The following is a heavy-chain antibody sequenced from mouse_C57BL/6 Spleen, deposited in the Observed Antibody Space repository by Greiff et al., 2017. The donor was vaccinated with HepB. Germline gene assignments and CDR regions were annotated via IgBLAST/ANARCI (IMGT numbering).Heavy chain of an antibody. CDR1: GYSFTGYY. CDR2: INPSTGGT. D-gene: IGHD1-1*01. J-gene: IGHJ2*01. CDR3: ARGRGYYYGSSPFDY. Sequence: EVKLQQSGPELVKPGASVKISCKASGYSFTGYYMNWVKQSPEKSLEWIGEINPSTGGTTYNQKFKAKATLTVDKSSSTAYMQLKSLTSEDSAVYYCARGRGYYYGSSPFDYWGQGTTLTVSS. V-gene: IGHV1-42*01.